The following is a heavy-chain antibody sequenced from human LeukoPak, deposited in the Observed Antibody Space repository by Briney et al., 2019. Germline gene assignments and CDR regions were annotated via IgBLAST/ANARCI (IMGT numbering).Heavy chain of an antibody. Sequence: SETLSLTCTVSGGSISSYYWSWIRQPPGKGLEWIGYIYYSGSTYYNPSLKSRVTISVDTSKNQFSLKLSSVTAADTAVYYCARRNRKQLLGSKAYWYFDLWGRGTLVTVSS. D-gene: IGHD2-2*01. CDR1: GGSISSYY. J-gene: IGHJ2*01. CDR2: IYYSGST. V-gene: IGHV4-59*08. CDR3: ARRNRKQLLGSKAYWYFDL.